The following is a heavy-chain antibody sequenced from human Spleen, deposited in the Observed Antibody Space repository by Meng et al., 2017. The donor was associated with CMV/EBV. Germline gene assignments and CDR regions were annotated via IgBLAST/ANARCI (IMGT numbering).Heavy chain of an antibody. CDR2: IYTSGNT. J-gene: IGHJ5*02. CDR3: ARQNNPSGYYNWFDP. V-gene: IGHV4-4*07. CDR1: GCSISSYY. D-gene: IGHD3-22*01. Sequence: VPRKGSGPRRVKPPQTLPLTCTVSGCSISSYYWSWIRQPAGKGLEWIGRIYTSGNTNYNPYLKSRDTMSVDTSKNQFSLKLSSVNAADTAVYYCARQNNPSGYYNWFDPWGQGTLVTDSS.